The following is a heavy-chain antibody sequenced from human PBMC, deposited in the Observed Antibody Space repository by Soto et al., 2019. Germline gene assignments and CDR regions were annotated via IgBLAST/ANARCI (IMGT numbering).Heavy chain of an antibody. CDR2: NNPNRGGT. CDR1: GYTFTGYY. D-gene: IGHD3-9*01. Sequence: QVQLVQSGAEVKKPGASVKVSCKASGYTFTGYYMHWVRQAPGQGLEWMGWNNPNRGGTNYAQKLKGRVTMTRDTSISTAYMELGRLRSDDTAVYYWARGNLRGMDVWGQGTTVTVSS. V-gene: IGHV1-2*02. CDR3: ARGNLRGMDV. J-gene: IGHJ6*02.